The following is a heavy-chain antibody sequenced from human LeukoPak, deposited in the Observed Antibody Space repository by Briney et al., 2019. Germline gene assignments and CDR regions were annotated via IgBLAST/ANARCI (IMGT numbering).Heavy chain of an antibody. D-gene: IGHD3-10*01. CDR1: GYTFTGYY. CDR3: AREVRGAAGKPMYYFDY. Sequence: ASVKVSCKASGYTFTGYYMHWVRQAPGQGLGWMGRINPNSGGTNYAQKFQGMVTMTRDTSISTAYMELSRLRSDDTAVYYCAREVRGAAGKPMYYFDYWGQGTLVTVSS. CDR2: INPNSGGT. V-gene: IGHV1-2*06. J-gene: IGHJ4*02.